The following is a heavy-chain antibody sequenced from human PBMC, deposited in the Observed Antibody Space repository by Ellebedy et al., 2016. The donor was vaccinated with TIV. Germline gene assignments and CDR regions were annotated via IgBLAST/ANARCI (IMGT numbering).Heavy chain of an antibody. CDR1: GFTFSSYG. V-gene: IGHV3-30*03. J-gene: IGHJ6*02. D-gene: IGHD2-15*01. CDR2: ISSDGSNK. CDR3: ASEDCSGGSCYSGYYYGMDV. Sequence: GESLKISCAASGFTFSSYGMHWVRQAPGKGLEWVALISSDGSNKYYADSVKGRFTISRDNAKNSLYLQMNSLRAEDTAVYYCASEDCSGGSCYSGYYYGMDVWGQGTTVTVSS.